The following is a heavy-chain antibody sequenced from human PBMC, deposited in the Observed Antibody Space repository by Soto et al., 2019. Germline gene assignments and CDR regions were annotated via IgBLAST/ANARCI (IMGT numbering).Heavy chain of an antibody. CDR2: INPNSGDT. J-gene: IGHJ4*02. D-gene: IGHD3-10*01. CDR1: GYTFTGCY. Sequence: ASVKVSCKASGYTFTGCYMHWVRQAPGQGLEWMGWINPNSGDTKYAQKFQGRVTMTRDTSTRTAYMEVSRLTSDDTAVYYCARSLSTIGGRPDSWGQGTLVTVSS. CDR3: ARSLSTIGGRPDS. V-gene: IGHV1-2*02.